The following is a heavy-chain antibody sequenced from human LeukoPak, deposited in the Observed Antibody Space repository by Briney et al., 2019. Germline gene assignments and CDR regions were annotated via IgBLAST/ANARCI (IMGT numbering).Heavy chain of an antibody. Sequence: SETLSLTCTVSGGSISSSSYYWGWIRQPPGKRLEWIGSIYYSGSTYYNPSLKSRVTISVDTSKNQFSLKLSSVTAADTAVYYCAGGVGRHYDSSGYYYWGQGTLVTVSS. CDR3: AGGVGRHYDSSGYYY. D-gene: IGHD3-22*01. V-gene: IGHV4-39*01. CDR1: GGSISSSSYY. CDR2: IYYSGST. J-gene: IGHJ4*02.